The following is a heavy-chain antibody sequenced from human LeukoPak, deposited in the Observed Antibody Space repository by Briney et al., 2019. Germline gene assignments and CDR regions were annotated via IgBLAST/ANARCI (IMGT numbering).Heavy chain of an antibody. CDR2: INSDGSST. CDR3: AREGVWRQQLVDYYYGMDV. J-gene: IGHJ6*02. D-gene: IGHD6-13*01. V-gene: IGHV3-74*01. CDR1: GFTFSNYW. Sequence: GGSLRLSCVASGFTFSNYWMHWVRQAPGKGLVWVSRINSDGSSTSYADSVKGRFTISRDNAKNTLYLQMNSLRAEDTAVYYCAREGVWRQQLVDYYYGMDVWGQGTTVTVSS.